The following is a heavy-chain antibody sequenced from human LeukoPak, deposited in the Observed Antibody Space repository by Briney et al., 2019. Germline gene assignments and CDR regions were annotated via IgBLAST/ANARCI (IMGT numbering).Heavy chain of an antibody. CDR3: AKSPNIGNYYYYMDV. J-gene: IGHJ6*03. D-gene: IGHD2/OR15-2a*01. V-gene: IGHV3-33*06. CDR1: GFTFGDFG. Sequence: PGRSLRLSCAASGFTFGDFGMHWVRQAPGMGLEFVAGIWYDGTNRYYADSLKGRFTISRDNSKDTLFLQVSSLRAEESAVYYCAKSPNIGNYYYYMDVWGKGTTVTVSS. CDR2: IWYDGTNR.